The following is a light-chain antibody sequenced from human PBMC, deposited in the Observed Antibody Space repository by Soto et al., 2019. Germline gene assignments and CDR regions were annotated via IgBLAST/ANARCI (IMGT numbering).Light chain of an antibody. CDR1: QGVSSS. CDR2: AAT. CDR3: QQLHSYPFT. Sequence: IQLTQSPPSLFASVGDRVTITCGASQGVSSSLAWYHQQPGKAPKLLIYAATTLQSGVPSRFSGSGSGTDFTLTINSLQPEDFATYYCQQLHSYPFTFGQGTRLEI. J-gene: IGKJ5*01. V-gene: IGKV1-9*01.